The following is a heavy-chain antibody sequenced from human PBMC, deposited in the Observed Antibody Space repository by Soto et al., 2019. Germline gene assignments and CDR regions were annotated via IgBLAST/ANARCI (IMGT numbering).Heavy chain of an antibody. CDR1: GFSLSTSGLG. CDR3: AHRYQEPDAFDI. V-gene: IGHV2-5*02. D-gene: IGHD2-2*01. J-gene: IGHJ3*02. CDR2: IYWDDDK. Sequence: QITLKESGPTLVKPTQTLTLTCTFSGFSLSTSGLGLCWIGQPRGKALTWLALIYWDDDKRYSPSLKSRLTITKDTSKIQVVITMTNMEPVDTSTYYCAHRYQEPDAFDIWGQGTMVTVSS.